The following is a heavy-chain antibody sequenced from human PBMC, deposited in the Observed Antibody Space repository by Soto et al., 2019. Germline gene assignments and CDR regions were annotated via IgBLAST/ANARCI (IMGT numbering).Heavy chain of an antibody. D-gene: IGHD1-1*01. CDR3: ARGRYGDY. CDR2: ISAHNGNT. Sequence: QVHLVQSGAEVKKPGASVKVSCQASGYAFTTYGITWVRQAPGQGLEWMGWISAHNGNTNYAQKLQGRVTVTRDTSTSTAYMELRSLRSDDTGVYYCARGRYGDYWGHGALVTVSS. CDR1: GYAFTTYG. V-gene: IGHV1-18*01. J-gene: IGHJ4*01.